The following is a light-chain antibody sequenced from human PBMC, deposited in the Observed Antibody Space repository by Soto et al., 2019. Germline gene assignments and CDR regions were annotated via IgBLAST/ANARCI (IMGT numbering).Light chain of an antibody. CDR3: ASYTSSSTYV. CDR2: DVS. J-gene: IGLJ1*01. V-gene: IGLV2-14*01. Sequence: QSALTQPASVSGSPGQSIAISCTGTSSDVGGYSYVSWYQQQPGKAPKLVISDVSNRPSGFSDRFSGSKSGNTASLTVSGLQTEDEDDYYCASYTSSSTYVFGSGTKVTVL. CDR1: SSDVGGYSY.